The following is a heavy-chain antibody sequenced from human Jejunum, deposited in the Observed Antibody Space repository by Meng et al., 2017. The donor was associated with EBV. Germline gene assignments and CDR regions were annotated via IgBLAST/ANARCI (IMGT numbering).Heavy chain of an antibody. CDR3: ARDTNGDYGWVDP. CDR2: IFYTGNT. Sequence: QLPLQESGPGLVKPSQTLSLTCAVSGDTLFNGGHYWTWIRQPPGKGLEWIGYIFYTGNTYYNPSLKSRVTISLDISKNQFSLNLTSVTAADTAVYYCARDTNGDYGWVDPWGQGTLVTVSS. V-gene: IGHV4-30-4*01. D-gene: IGHD4-17*01. CDR1: GDTLFNGGHY. J-gene: IGHJ5*02.